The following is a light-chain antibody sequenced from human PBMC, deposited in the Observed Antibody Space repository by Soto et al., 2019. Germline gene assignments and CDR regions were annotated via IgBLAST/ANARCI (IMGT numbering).Light chain of an antibody. V-gene: IGKV3-20*01. CDR1: QSVSNSY. J-gene: IGKJ4*01. CDR2: GAS. CDR3: QQYNSWVT. Sequence: EIVLTQSPGTLSLSPGERATLSCRASQSVSNSYLVWYQQKPGQAPRLLIYGASSRATGIPDRFSGSGSGTDFTLTISRLEPEDFAVYYCQQYNSWVTFGGGTRVEI.